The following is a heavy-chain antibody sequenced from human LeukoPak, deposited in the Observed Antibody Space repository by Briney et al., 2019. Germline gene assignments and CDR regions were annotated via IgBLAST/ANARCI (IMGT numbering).Heavy chain of an antibody. Sequence: ASVKVSCKASGYTFTSYGISWVRRAPGQGLEWMGWISAYNGNTNYAQKLQGRVTMTTDTSTSTAYMELRSLRSDDTAVYYCARIEVLIAAAGMDYWGQGTLVTVSS. J-gene: IGHJ4*02. V-gene: IGHV1-18*01. D-gene: IGHD6-13*01. CDR2: ISAYNGNT. CDR3: ARIEVLIAAAGMDY. CDR1: GYTFTSYG.